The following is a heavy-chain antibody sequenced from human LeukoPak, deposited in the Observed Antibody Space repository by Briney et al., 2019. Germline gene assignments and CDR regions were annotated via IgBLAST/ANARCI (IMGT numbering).Heavy chain of an antibody. CDR3: AKGPFGSSSFYFDY. CDR1: GFTFSSYA. CDR2: ISGSGGST. J-gene: IGHJ4*02. Sequence: GGSLRLSCAASGFTFSSYAMSRVRQAPGKGLEWVSAISGSGGSTYYADSVKGRFTISRDNSKNTLYLQMNSLRAEDTAVYYCAKGPFGSSSFYFDYWGQGTLVTVSS. V-gene: IGHV3-23*01. D-gene: IGHD6-6*01.